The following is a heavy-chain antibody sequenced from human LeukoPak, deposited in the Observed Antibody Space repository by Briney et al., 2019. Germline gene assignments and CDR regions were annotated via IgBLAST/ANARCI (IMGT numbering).Heavy chain of an antibody. V-gene: IGHV3-52*01. J-gene: IGHJ6*03. D-gene: IGHD3-10*01. CDR2: IKCDGSEK. CDR3: ARARSFLSYMDV. CDR1: GFTFSSSW. Sequence: GGSLRLSCAASGFTFSSSWMHWVCQAPEKGLEWVADIKCDGSEKYYVDSVKGRFTISRDNSKNTLYLQMGSLRAEDMAVYYCARARSFLSYMDVWGKGTTVTISS.